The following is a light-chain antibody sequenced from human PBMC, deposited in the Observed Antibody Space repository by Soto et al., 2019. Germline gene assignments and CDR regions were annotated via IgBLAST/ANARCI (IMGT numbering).Light chain of an antibody. V-gene: IGKV3-15*01. Sequence: EIVMTQSPATLSLSPGERATLSCRASQDVDRYLAWYQQKPGQAPRLLIYGASTRATDIPARFSGSGSGTEFTLTITNVQSEDFAVYYCQQCRDWPHFTFGQGTRLEIK. CDR3: QQCRDWPHFT. CDR2: GAS. CDR1: QDVDRY. J-gene: IGKJ5*01.